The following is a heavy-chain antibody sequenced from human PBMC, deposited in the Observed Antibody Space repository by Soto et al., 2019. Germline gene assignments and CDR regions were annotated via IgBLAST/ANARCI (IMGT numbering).Heavy chain of an antibody. V-gene: IGHV4-59*01. D-gene: IGHD2-15*01. CDR3: ARADPDASVGY. J-gene: IGHJ4*02. CDR2: ISYSGST. CDR1: GGSMSSYY. Sequence: ETLSLTCTVSGGSMSSYYWTWLRQSPGRGLEWIGYISYSGSTYYNPSLKSRVTISADTSKNQFSLRMNSMIAADTAVYYCARADPDASVGYWGQGTLVTVSS.